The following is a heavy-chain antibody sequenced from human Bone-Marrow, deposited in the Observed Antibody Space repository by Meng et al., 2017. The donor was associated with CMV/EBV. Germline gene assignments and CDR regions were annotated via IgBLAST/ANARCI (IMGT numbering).Heavy chain of an antibody. V-gene: IGHV3-49*04. J-gene: IGHJ3*02. CDR1: GFTFSSYW. CDR2: IRSKAYGGTT. CDR3: TRGTRGGGGRFDNAFDI. Sequence: GGSLRLSCAASGFTFSSYWMSWVRQAPGKGLEWVGFIRSKAYGGTTEYAASVKGRFTISRDDSKSIAYLQMNSLKTEDTAVYYCTRGTRGGGGRFDNAFDIWGQGTMVTVSS. D-gene: IGHD1-14*01.